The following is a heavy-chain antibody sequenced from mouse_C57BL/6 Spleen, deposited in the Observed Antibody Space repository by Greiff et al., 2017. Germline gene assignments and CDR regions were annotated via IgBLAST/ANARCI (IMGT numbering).Heavy chain of an antibody. J-gene: IGHJ2*01. V-gene: IGHV5-4*03. CDR3: ASGPYGSALDY. Sequence: EVKVVESGGGLVKPGGSLKLSCAASGFTFSSYAMSWVRQTPEKRLEWVATISDGGSYTYSPDNVYGRFTISSANAKTHLLQQMSHLMYDDAAMYDCASGPYGSALDYWGQGTTLTVSS. CDR1: GFTFSSYA. D-gene: IGHD1-1*01. CDR2: ISDGGSYT.